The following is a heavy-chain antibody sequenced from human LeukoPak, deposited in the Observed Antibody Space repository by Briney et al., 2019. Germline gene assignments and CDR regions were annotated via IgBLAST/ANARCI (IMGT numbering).Heavy chain of an antibody. CDR1: GFTFSSYA. J-gene: IGHJ2*01. V-gene: IGHV3-23*01. D-gene: IGHD5-18*01. CDR2: ISGSGGST. CDR3: AKDQGYSYGYGPWYLDL. Sequence: GGSLRLSCAASGFTFSSYAMSWVRQAPGKGLEWVSAISGSGGSTYYADSVKGRFTISRDNPKNTLYLQMNSLRAEDTAVYYCAKDQGYSYGYGPWYLDLWGRGTLVTVSS.